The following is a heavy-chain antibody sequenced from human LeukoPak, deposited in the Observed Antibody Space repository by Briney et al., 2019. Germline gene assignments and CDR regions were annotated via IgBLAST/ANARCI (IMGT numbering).Heavy chain of an antibody. D-gene: IGHD3-10*01. CDR2: ISAYNGNT. CDR1: GYTFTSYG. Sequence: AASVKVSCKASGYTFTSYGISWVRQAPGQGLEWMGWISAYNGNTNYAQKLQGRVTMTTDTSTSTAYMELGSLRSDDTAVYYCASTTGGLRITMVRGVIHKRGDAFDIWGQGTMVTVSS. V-gene: IGHV1-18*01. CDR3: ASTTGGLRITMVRGVIHKRGDAFDI. J-gene: IGHJ3*02.